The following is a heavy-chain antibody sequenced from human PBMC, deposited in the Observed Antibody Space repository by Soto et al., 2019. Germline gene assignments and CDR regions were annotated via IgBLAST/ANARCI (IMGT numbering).Heavy chain of an antibody. CDR3: ARVGGALDLADY. J-gene: IGHJ4*01. D-gene: IGHD3-16*01. CDR1: GYTFTHYG. V-gene: IGHV1-18*01. CDR2: VTTYNGNT. Sequence: ASVKVSCKASGYTFTHYGVSWVRQAPGQGLEWMGWVTTYNGNTNYAQKFQGRVTMTADTSTSTAYMELRSLTSDDTAIYYCARVGGALDLADYWSQGALDTGSS.